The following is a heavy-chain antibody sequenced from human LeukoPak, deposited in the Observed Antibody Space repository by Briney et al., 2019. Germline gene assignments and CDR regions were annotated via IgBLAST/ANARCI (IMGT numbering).Heavy chain of an antibody. CDR1: GGTFSSYA. CDR2: IIPIFGTA. Sequence: GSSVKVSCKASGGTFSSYAISWVRQAPGQGLEWMGRIIPIFGTANYAQKFQGRVTITTDESTSTAYMEQSSLRSEDTAVYYCAREWAPYYDFWSGYRGHDYWGQGTLVTVSS. D-gene: IGHD3-3*01. J-gene: IGHJ4*02. CDR3: AREWAPYYDFWSGYRGHDY. V-gene: IGHV1-69*05.